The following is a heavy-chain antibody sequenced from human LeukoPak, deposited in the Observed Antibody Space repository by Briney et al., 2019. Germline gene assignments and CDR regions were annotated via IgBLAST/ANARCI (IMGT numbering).Heavy chain of an antibody. J-gene: IGHJ4*02. CDR1: GFTFSSYW. CDR3: ARGGGYSYGAIDY. CDR2: INSDGSST. Sequence: PGGSLRLSCAASGFTFSSYWMHWVRQAPGKGLVWVSRINSDGSSTSYADSVKGRFTISRDNAKKTLYLQMNSLRAEDTAVYYCARGGGYSYGAIDYWGQGTLVTVSS. V-gene: IGHV3-74*01. D-gene: IGHD5-18*01.